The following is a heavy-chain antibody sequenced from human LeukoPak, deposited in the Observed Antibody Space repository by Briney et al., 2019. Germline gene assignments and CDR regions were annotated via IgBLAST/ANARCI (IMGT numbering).Heavy chain of an antibody. CDR1: GGSISSSSYY. V-gene: IGHV4-39*07. D-gene: IGHD3-22*01. CDR3: ARVAIGDSSGEGFDP. J-gene: IGHJ5*02. CDR2: IYYSGST. Sequence: SETLSLTCTVSGGSISSSSYYWGWIRQPPGKGLEWIGSIYYSGSTNYNPSLKSRVTMSVDTSKNQFSLKLSSVTAADTAVYYCARVAIGDSSGEGFDPWGQGTLVTVSS.